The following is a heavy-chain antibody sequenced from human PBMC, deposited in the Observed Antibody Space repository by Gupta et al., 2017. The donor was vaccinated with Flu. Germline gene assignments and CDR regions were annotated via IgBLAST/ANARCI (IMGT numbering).Heavy chain of an antibody. CDR1: GRTFNNYA. D-gene: IGHD1-26*01. V-gene: IGHV1-69*06. J-gene: IGHJ3*02. Sequence: QVQLVQSGAEVKKPGSSVKVSCKTSGRTFNNYAINWVRQAPGQGLEWMGGIIPIVGTPDYPQKFQGRVTITADRSTSTAYMELSSLKSEDTAVYYCARAGRLGATGWEALDIWDQETKVTVSS. CDR3: ARAGRLGATGWEALDI. CDR2: IIPIVGTP.